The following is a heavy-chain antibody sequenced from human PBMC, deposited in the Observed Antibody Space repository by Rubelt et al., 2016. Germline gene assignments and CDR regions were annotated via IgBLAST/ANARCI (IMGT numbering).Heavy chain of an antibody. V-gene: IGHV3-48*04. D-gene: IGHD4-17*01. J-gene: IGHJ4*02. CDR2: ISSSGSII. CDR3: STSDYDKNVGVY. CDR1: GFTFSSCS. Sequence: EVQLVESGGGLVQPGGSLRLSCAASGFTFSSCSMNWVRQAPGKGLEWVSYISSSGSIISYADSVKGRFTISRDNAMNSLYLQMNSLRAEDTAVYYCSTSDYDKNVGVYWGQGTLVTVSS.